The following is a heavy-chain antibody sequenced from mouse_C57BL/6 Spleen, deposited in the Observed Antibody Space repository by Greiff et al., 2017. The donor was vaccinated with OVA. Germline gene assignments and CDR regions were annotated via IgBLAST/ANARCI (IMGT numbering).Heavy chain of an antibody. D-gene: IGHD2-4*01. CDR3: AREVGTIYYEYDGYFDY. CDR1: GYTFTSYW. CDR2: IDPTSGGT. J-gene: IGHJ2*01. Sequence: VQLQQPGAELVKPGASVKLSCKASGYTFTSYWMHWVKQRPGRGLEWIGRIDPTSGGTKYNEKFKSKATLTVDKPSSTAYMQLSSLTSEDSAVYYCAREVGTIYYEYDGYFDYWGQGTTRTVSS. V-gene: IGHV1-72*01.